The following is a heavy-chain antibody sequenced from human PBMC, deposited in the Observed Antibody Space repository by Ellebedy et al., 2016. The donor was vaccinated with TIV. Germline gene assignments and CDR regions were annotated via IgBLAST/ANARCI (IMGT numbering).Heavy chain of an antibody. CDR3: AGHAAVPNFYFYFDL. D-gene: IGHD2-21*02. CDR2: FFPRDSAV. J-gene: IGHJ2*01. CDR1: GYIFPSYW. Sequence: GESLKISCQASGYIFPSYWIAWVRQMPGKGLEWLGIFFPRDSAVKYSPAFKGQVTISADNSITTAYLEWSSLKASDTAIYYCAGHAAVPNFYFYFDLWGPGTMVTVSS. V-gene: IGHV5-51*01.